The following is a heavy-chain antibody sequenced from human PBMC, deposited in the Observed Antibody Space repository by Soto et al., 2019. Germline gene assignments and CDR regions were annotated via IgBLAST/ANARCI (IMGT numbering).Heavy chain of an antibody. D-gene: IGHD1-20*01. CDR2: INAGNGNT. V-gene: IGHV1-3*01. J-gene: IGHJ4*02. CDR3: ARDQITGILDY. CDR1: GYTFTSYE. Sequence: SSVKVSCKASGYTFTSYEIHWVRQAPGQRLEWMGWINAGNGNTKYSQRVQGRVTITMDTSASTAYMELSSLRSQATAVYYCARDQITGILDYWGQGTLVTVS.